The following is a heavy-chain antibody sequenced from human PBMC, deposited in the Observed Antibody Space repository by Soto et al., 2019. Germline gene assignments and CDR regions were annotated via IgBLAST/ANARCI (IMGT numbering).Heavy chain of an antibody. D-gene: IGHD2-8*01. CDR2: IYYAGST. Sequence: SENLPLTSTVSGGSVSTSSNYWGWIRQPPGRGLEWIGYIYYAGSTYHNPSLKSRVTISVDTSKNQFSLKLNSVTAADTAVYYCAIDDGVRGPHHLRLDVPGKRTNGTVSS. V-gene: IGHV4-39*02. CDR1: GGSVSTSSNY. CDR3: AIDDGVRGPHHLRLDV. J-gene: IGHJ6*04.